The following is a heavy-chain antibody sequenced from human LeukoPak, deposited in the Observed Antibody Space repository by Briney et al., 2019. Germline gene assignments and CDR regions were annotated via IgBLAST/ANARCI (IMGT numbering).Heavy chain of an antibody. V-gene: IGHV3-30*18. CDR2: ISYDGSNK. CDR3: AKDRYYYDSSGPPNDY. J-gene: IGHJ4*02. D-gene: IGHD3-22*01. CDR1: GFTFSSYG. Sequence: GRSLRLSCAASGFTFSSYGMHWVRQAPGKGLEWEAVISYDGSNKYYADSVKGRFTISRDNSKNTLYLQMNSLRAEDTAVYYCAKDRYYYDSSGPPNDYWGQGTLVTVSS.